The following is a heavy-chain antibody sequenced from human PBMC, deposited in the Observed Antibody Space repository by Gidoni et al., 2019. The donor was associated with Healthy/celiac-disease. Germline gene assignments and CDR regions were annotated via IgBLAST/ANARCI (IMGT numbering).Heavy chain of an antibody. CDR1: GGSFSGYY. J-gene: IGHJ2*01. V-gene: IGHV4-34*01. CDR3: ARAQKALLRYFDL. Sequence: QVQLQQWGAGLLKPSETLSLTCAVYGGSFSGYYWSWIRQPPGKGLEWIGEINHSGSTNYNPSLKSRVTISVDTSKNQFSLKLSSVTAADTAVYYCARAQKALLRYFDLWGRGTLVTVSS. CDR2: INHSGST. D-gene: IGHD1-26*01.